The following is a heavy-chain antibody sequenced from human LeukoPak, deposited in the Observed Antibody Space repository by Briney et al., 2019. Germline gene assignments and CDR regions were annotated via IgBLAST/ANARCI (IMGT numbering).Heavy chain of an antibody. CDR2: TYYRSKWYN. Sequence: SQTLSLTCAISGDSVSSNSAAWNWIRHSPSRGLEWLRRTYYRSKWYNDYAVAVKSRITINPVTSKNQFSLQLNSVTPEDTAVYYCARDRDDYGESFDYWGQGTLVTVSS. D-gene: IGHD4-17*01. J-gene: IGHJ4*02. CDR3: ARDRDDYGESFDY. CDR1: GDSVSSNSAA. V-gene: IGHV6-1*01.